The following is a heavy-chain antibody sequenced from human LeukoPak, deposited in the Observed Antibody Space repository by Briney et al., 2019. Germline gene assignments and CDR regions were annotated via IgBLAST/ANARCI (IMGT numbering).Heavy chain of an antibody. CDR1: GGTFSSYA. CDR2: IIPIFGTA. CDR3: ASFKEVGYYFDY. V-gene: IGHV1-69*13. D-gene: IGHD2-2*03. J-gene: IGHJ4*02. Sequence: SVKVSCKASGGTFSSYAISWVRQAPGQGLEWMGGIIPIFGTANYAQKFQGRVTITADESTSTAYMELSSLRSEDTAVYYCASFKEVGYYFDYWGQGTLVTVSS.